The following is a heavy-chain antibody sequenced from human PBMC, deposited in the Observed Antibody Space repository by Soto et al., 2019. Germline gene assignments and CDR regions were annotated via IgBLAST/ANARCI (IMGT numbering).Heavy chain of an antibody. D-gene: IGHD1-1*01. Sequence: EVQLVKSGGGLVQPGGSLRLSCAASGFTFSGSDMNWVRHTRGKGLEWVSGIGTGGDTYYADSVRGRFTISSEDAKGSLYLQMNSLRVEDTAVYYCVRETGFSTASDAFNIWGQGTMVTVSS. CDR1: GFTFSGSD. J-gene: IGHJ3*02. CDR3: VRETGFSTASDAFNI. V-gene: IGHV3-13*01. CDR2: IGTGGDT.